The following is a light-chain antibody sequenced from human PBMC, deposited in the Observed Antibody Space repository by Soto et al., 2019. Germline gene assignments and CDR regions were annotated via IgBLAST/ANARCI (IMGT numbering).Light chain of an antibody. CDR1: QSVSNNY. CDR2: GAS. V-gene: IGKV3-20*01. Sequence: IVCRHCPATLSLSPVERATLSFRPSQSVSNNYLAWYQQKPGQAPRLLIYGASNRATGIPDRFSGSGSGTAFTLTISRLEPEDFAVYYCQKYGSSPLTFGGGTKVDIK. CDR3: QKYGSSPLT. J-gene: IGKJ4*01.